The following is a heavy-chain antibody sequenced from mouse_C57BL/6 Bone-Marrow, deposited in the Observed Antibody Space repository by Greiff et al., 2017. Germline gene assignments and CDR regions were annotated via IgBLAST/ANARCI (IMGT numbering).Heavy chain of an antibody. CDR2: IYPTSGRT. V-gene: IGHV1-55*01. CDR3: ATWCPLGRSFCF. CDR1: GYTFTSYW. D-gene: IGHD4-1*01. J-gene: IGHJ2*01. Sequence: QVQLKQPGAELVKPGASVKLSCKASGYTFTSYWITWVKQRPGQGLEWIGDIYPTSGRTNYNEKFKSKTILTVDNSSTTAYMPLSSLTSEDSAVLYCATWCPLGRSFCFWGQGNTLTVSS.